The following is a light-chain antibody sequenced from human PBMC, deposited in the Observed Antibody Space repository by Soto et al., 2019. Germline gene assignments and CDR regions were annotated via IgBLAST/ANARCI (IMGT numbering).Light chain of an antibody. CDR3: QQYGGSPRT. CDR1: QSVSSSS. Sequence: EIVLTQSPGTLSLSPGERATLSCRASQSVSSSSLAWYQQKRGQAPRLLIHGASSRATGIPDRFSGSGSGIDFTLTISRLEPEDFAVYYCQQYGGSPRTFGQGTKVEVK. V-gene: IGKV3-20*01. CDR2: GAS. J-gene: IGKJ1*01.